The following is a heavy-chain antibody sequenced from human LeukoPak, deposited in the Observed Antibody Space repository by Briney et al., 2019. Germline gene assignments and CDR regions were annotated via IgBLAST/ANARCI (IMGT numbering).Heavy chain of an antibody. Sequence: PSGTLSLTCTVSGASISSYFWTWIRQSPGKGLEWIGYIYYSGSTNYNPSLKSRVTISVDTSKNQFSLKLNSVTAADTAVYYFARYDYGSGYPGSWLDPWGQGTLATVSS. V-gene: IGHV4-59*08. J-gene: IGHJ5*02. D-gene: IGHD3-10*01. CDR1: GASISSYF. CDR3: ARYDYGSGYPGSWLDP. CDR2: IYYSGST.